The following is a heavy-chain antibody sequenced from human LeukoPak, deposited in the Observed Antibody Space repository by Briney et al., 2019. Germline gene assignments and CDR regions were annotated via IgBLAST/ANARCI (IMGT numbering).Heavy chain of an antibody. D-gene: IGHD5-12*01. V-gene: IGHV3-7*04. CDR3: ARAIEGAYDL. J-gene: IGHJ4*02. CDR2: INRDGSDK. CDR1: GFTFSNYL. Sequence: PGGSLRLSCATSGFTFSNYLMTWVRQAPGKGLEWVANINRDGSDKYYMASVQGRFTISRDNAKNSLSLQMNSLRGEDTAVYFCARAIEGAYDLWGQGTLVTVSS.